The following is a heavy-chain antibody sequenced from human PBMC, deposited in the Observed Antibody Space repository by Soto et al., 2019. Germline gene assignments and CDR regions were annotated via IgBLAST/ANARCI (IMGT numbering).Heavy chain of an antibody. CDR3: AIDSVWFGEFNYSYDSMDV. J-gene: IGHJ6*02. D-gene: IGHD3-10*01. V-gene: IGHV4-30-4*01. Sequence: QVQLQESGPGLVKPSQTLSLTSTVSGGSISSGNYYWTWIRQSPGKGLEWIGYIFYSGTTYYNPSLTSRVTISVYTCKNQFSVKLRSVTAADTAVYYCAIDSVWFGEFNYSYDSMDVWGQGTTVTVSS. CDR2: IFYSGTT. CDR1: GGSISSGNYY.